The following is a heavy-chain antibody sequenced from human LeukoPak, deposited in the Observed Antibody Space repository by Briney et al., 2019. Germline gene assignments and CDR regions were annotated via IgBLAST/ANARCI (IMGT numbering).Heavy chain of an antibody. CDR1: GFTVSNNY. CDR2: IYSGGST. D-gene: IGHD3-22*01. CDR3: ARGPTPRGYYYDSSGYRFDY. J-gene: IGHJ4*02. V-gene: IGHV3-66*01. Sequence: GGSLRLSCAASGFTVSNNYMSWVRQAPGKGLEWVSVIYSGGSTYYADSVKGRFTISRDNSKNTLYLQMNSLRAEDTAVYYCARGPTPRGYYYDSSGYRFDYWGQGTLVTVSS.